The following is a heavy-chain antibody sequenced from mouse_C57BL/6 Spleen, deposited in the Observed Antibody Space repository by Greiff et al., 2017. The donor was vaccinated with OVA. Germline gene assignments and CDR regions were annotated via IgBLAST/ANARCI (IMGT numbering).Heavy chain of an antibody. CDR1: GYSITSGYY. J-gene: IGHJ1*03. D-gene: IGHD1-1*01. CDR2: ISYDGSN. CDR3: ARGGSPYYYGREGYFDV. V-gene: IGHV3-6*01. Sequence: EVQLVESGPGLVKPSQSLSLTCSVTGYSITSGYYWNWIRQFPGNKLEWMGYISYDGSNNYNPSLKNRISITRDTSKNQFFLKLNSVTTEDTATYYCARGGSPYYYGREGYFDVWGTGTTVTVSS.